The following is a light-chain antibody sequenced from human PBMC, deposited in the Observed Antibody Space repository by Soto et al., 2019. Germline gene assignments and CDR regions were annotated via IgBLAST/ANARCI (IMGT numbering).Light chain of an antibody. CDR1: QSISSW. CDR3: KQYNSYWT. V-gene: IGKV1-5*01. J-gene: IGKJ1*01. CDR2: DAS. Sequence: DIQTAQSPSTVSASVVDRLTITCRASQSISSWLAWYQQKPGKAPKLLIYDASSLESGVPSRFSGSGSGTEFTLTISSLQPEDFATCYCKQYNSYWTVGQGTKVDIK.